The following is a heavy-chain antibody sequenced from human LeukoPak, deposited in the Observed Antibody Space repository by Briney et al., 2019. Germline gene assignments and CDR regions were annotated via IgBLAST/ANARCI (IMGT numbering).Heavy chain of an antibody. D-gene: IGHD6-19*01. V-gene: IGHV3-66*01. CDR3: ARGSPSVADYDYFDY. Sequence: QSGGSLRLSCAASGFTVSSNYMSWVRQAPGKGLEWVSVIYSGGSTYYADSVKGRFTISRDNSKNTLYLQMNSLRAEDTAVYYCARGSPSVADYDYFDYWGQGTLVTVSS. CDR1: GFTVSSNY. J-gene: IGHJ4*02. CDR2: IYSGGST.